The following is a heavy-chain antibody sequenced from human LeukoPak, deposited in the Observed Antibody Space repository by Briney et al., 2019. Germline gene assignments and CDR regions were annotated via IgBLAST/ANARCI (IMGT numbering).Heavy chain of an antibody. CDR3: ASQGHHGKIVGTTLSYFYMDV. D-gene: IGHD1-26*01. Sequence: PSETLSLTCAVYGRSLSGYYWSWIRQPPGKGLEWVGETNHSGSHNFNPSLKSRVPISVEPSKEQFALNMSHLTPADTAFYYCASQGHHGKIVGTTLSYFYMDVWGKGTTVTVSS. CDR1: GRSLSGYY. V-gene: IGHV4-34*01. J-gene: IGHJ6*03. CDR2: TNHSGSH.